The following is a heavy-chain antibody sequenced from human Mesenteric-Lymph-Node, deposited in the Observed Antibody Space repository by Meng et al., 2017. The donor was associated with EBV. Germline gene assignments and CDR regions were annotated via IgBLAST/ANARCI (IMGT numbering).Heavy chain of an antibody. D-gene: IGHD4-17*01. V-gene: IGHV4-4*02. Sequence: QVQLQESGPGLVKPSGTLSLTCAVSGGSISSTKWWGWVRQPPGKGLEWIGEIFHTGSTNYNPSLKSRLTMSVDKSKNQLSLKLTSVTAADTAVYYCATVGDYGDYVGLDNWGQGTLVTGSS. CDR1: GGSISSTKW. CDR3: ATVGDYGDYVGLDN. CDR2: IFHTGST. J-gene: IGHJ4*02.